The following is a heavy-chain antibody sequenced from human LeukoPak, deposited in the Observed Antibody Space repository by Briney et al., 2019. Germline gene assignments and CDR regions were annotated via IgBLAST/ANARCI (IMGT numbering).Heavy chain of an antibody. CDR1: GGSISSSSYY. CDR2: IYYSGST. J-gene: IGHJ5*02. CDR3: ARHTEGNWWDSRNNNWFDP. Sequence: PSETVTVTCTVSGGSISSSSYYWGWIRQPPGKGLEWIGSIYYSGSTYYTPSLKSRVTISVATSKNQYSLKLSSVTAADTAVYYCARHTEGNWWDSRNNNWFDPWGQGTLVTVSS. D-gene: IGHD1-26*01. V-gene: IGHV4-39*01.